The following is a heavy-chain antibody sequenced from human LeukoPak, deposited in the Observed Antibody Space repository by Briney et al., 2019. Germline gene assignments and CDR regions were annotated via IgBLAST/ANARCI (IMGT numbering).Heavy chain of an antibody. V-gene: IGHV4-59*01. CDR2: IYYSGYT. CDR1: GGSISSYY. CDR3: ARETSQKGAHYMDV. J-gene: IGHJ6*03. D-gene: IGHD3-16*01. Sequence: PSETLSLTCTVSGGSISSYYWSWIRQPPGKGLKWIGNIYYSGYTTYSPSLRSRVTISVDTSKNQFSLKLSSVAAADTAVYYCARETSQKGAHYMDVWGKGTTITISS.